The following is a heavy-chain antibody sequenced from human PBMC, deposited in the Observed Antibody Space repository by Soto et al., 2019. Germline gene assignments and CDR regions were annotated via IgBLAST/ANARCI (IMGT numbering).Heavy chain of an antibody. CDR1: GASVGSSSFY. Sequence: SETLSLTCTVSGASVGSSSFYWGWVRQPPGKGLESIANIYYDGSTYYNPSLKSRVTISVDTSKNQFSLKLSSVTAADTAVYYCATIPATTILTDYWGQGTLVTVSS. CDR2: IYYDGST. CDR3: ATIPATTILTDY. V-gene: IGHV4-39*01. J-gene: IGHJ4*02. D-gene: IGHD2-2*02.